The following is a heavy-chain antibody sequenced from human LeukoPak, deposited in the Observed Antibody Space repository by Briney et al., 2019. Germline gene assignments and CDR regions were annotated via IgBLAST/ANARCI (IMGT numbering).Heavy chain of an antibody. CDR3: ATNTSILAFDI. D-gene: IGHD3-3*01. V-gene: IGHV4-4*07. J-gene: IGHJ3*02. CDR2: IYSTGST. CDR1: ADSISSYY. Sequence: SETLSLTCTVSADSISSYYCNWLRQPARKELEYIGRIYSTGSTNYNHSLKSRVTMSVDTPKHHFSLKLSSVTAADTAVYYCATNTSILAFDIWGQGTMVTVSS.